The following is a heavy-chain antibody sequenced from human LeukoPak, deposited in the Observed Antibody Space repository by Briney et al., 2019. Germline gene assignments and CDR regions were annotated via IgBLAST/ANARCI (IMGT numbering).Heavy chain of an antibody. CDR3: ARSHIGYCSSTSCPAAWFDP. Sequence: SVKVSCKSCVGIFSSYAISWVRQARGQGLEWVGRIIPIFGTAKDAQKFQDRVTITSDEYSSTADMELSSRRSEDTAVYYCARSHIGYCSSTSCPAAWFDPWGQGTLVTVSS. CDR2: IIPIFGTA. V-gene: IGHV1-69*15. CDR1: VGIFSSYA. D-gene: IGHD2-2*01. J-gene: IGHJ5*02.